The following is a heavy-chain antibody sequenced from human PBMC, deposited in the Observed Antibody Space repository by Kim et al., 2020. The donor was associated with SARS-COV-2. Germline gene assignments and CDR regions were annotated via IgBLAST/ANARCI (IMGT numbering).Heavy chain of an antibody. CDR3: ARDRSPNDILTGYYSGGVGGMDV. Sequence: ASVKVSCKASGYTFTSYGISWVRQAPGQGLEWMGWISAYNGNTNYAQKLQGRVTMTTDTSTSTAYMELRSLRSDDTAVYYCARDRSPNDILTGYYSGGVGGMDVWGQGTTVTVSS. J-gene: IGHJ6*02. CDR2: ISAYNGNT. D-gene: IGHD3-9*01. V-gene: IGHV1-18*01. CDR1: GYTFTSYG.